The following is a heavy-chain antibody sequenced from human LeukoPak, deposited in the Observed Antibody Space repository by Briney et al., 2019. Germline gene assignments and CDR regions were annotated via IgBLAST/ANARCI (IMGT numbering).Heavy chain of an antibody. J-gene: IGHJ3*02. D-gene: IGHD6-13*01. Sequence: SETLSLTCTVSGRSISIYYWSWIRQPAGKGLEWLGRIYTSGSTNYNPSLKSRVTMSVDTSKNHFSLKLSSVTAADTAVYYCAREGAFGYSSPMDIWGQGTMVTVSS. V-gene: IGHV4-4*07. CDR2: IYTSGST. CDR1: GRSISIYY. CDR3: AREGAFGYSSPMDI.